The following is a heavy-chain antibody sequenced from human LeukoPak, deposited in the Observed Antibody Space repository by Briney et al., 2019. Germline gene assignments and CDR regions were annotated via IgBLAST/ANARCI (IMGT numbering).Heavy chain of an antibody. D-gene: IGHD6-19*01. V-gene: IGHV3-23*01. CDR3: AKFSSSGWYYYYYGMDV. Sequence: GGSLRLSCAASGFTFSSYAMSWVRQAPGKGLEWVSAISGSGGSTYYADSVKGRFTISRDNSKNTLYLQMNSPRAEDTAVYYCAKFSSSGWYYYYYGMDVWGQGTTVTVSS. CDR1: GFTFSSYA. J-gene: IGHJ6*02. CDR2: ISGSGGST.